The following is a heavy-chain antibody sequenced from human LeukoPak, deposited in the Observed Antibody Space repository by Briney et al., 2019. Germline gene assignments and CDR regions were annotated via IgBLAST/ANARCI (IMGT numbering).Heavy chain of an antibody. CDR1: GFTFSSYW. CDR2: INSDGSIT. D-gene: IGHD3-9*01. CDR3: GSELSTGY. J-gene: IGHJ4*02. V-gene: IGHV3-74*01. Sequence: GGSLRLSCAASGFTFSSYWMNWVRQVQGKGLVWVSRINSDGSITTYADSVKGRFTISRDNAKNTLYLQMNSLRAEDTAVYYCGSELSTGYWGQGTLVTVSS.